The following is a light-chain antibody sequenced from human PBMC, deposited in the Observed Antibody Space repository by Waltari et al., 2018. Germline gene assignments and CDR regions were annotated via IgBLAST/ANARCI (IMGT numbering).Light chain of an antibody. V-gene: IGLV2-23*02. CDR3: CSYAGSAISV. CDR2: DVN. CDR1: SSDVGSYTL. Sequence: QSALTQTATVPGSPGQSITISCTGTSSDVGSYTLVSWYQQHPGKAPTLIIYDVNKRPSGVSNRFSGSKSGNTASLTISGLQAADEADYYCCSYAGSAISVFGGGTRLTVL. J-gene: IGLJ3*02.